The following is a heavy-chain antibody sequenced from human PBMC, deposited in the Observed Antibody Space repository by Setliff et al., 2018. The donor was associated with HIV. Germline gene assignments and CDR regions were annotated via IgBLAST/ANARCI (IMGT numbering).Heavy chain of an antibody. CDR1: GYTFTSYA. J-gene: IGHJ6*03. D-gene: IGHD5-18*01. CDR3: ARDGGDTAMVSYYYYYYMDV. CDR2: INAGNGNT. Sequence: ASVKVSCKASGYTFTSYAMHWVRQAPGQRLEWMGWINAGNGNTKYSQKFRGRVTITRDTSASTAYMELSSLRSEDTAVYYCARDGGDTAMVSYYYYYYMDVWGKGTAVTVSS. V-gene: IGHV1-3*01.